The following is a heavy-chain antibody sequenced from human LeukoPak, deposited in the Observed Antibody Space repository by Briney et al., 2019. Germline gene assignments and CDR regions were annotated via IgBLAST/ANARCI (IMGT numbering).Heavy chain of an antibody. Sequence: GGSLRLSCAASGFTFSTYSMMWVRQAPGKGLEWVSYISESSGTIYYADSVEGRFTISRDNAKNSLYLQMNSMRAEDTAVYYCTGKFDYWGQGTLVTVSS. CDR3: TGKFDY. CDR2: ISESSGTI. V-gene: IGHV3-48*04. J-gene: IGHJ4*02. CDR1: GFTFSTYS.